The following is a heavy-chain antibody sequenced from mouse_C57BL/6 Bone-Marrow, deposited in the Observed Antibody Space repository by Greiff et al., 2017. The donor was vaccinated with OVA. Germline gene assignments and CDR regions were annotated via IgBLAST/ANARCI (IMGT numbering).Heavy chain of an antibody. D-gene: IGHD3-1*01. CDR1: GFNIKDDY. J-gene: IGHJ1*03. CDR2: IDPENGDT. CDR3: TTTARYFDV. V-gene: IGHV14-4*01. Sequence: EVQLQESGAELVRPGASVKLSCTASGFNIKDDYMHWVKQRPEQGLEWIGWIDPENGDTEYASKFQGKATITADTSSNTAYLQLSSLTSEDTAVYYCTTTARYFDVWGTGTTVTVSS.